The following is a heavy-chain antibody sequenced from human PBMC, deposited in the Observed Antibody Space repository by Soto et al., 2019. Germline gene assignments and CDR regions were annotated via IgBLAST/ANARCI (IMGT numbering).Heavy chain of an antibody. V-gene: IGHV3-66*01. CDR1: GFTVSSNY. Sequence: EVQLVESGGGLVQPGGSLRLSCAASGFTVSSNYMSWVRQAPGKGLEWVSVIYSGGSTYYADSVKGRFTISRDNSKNTLYLQMNSLRAEETAVYYWARDRLSSGWAEYFQHWGQGTLVTVSS. CDR3: ARDRLSSGWAEYFQH. D-gene: IGHD6-19*01. J-gene: IGHJ1*01. CDR2: IYSGGST.